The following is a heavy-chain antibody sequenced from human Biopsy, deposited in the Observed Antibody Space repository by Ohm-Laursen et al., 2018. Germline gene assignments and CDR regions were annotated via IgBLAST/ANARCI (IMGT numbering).Heavy chain of an antibody. CDR1: GGAFTSYA. CDR3: VAYPSSGFFENNDDFAMDV. V-gene: IGHV1-69*13. CDR2: IITVSETA. J-gene: IGHJ6*02. Sequence: SVKVSCKASGGAFTSYAINWVRQAPGHGLEWMGGIITVSETAGSAERFQGRVTITADVTTTTAYMDLSGLRSEDTAVYYCVAYPSSGFFENNDDFAMDVWGQGTTVIVSS. D-gene: IGHD6-19*01.